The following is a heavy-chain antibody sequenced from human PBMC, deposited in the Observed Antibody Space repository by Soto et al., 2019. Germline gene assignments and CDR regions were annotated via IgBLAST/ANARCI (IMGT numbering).Heavy chain of an antibody. CDR3: ARKQSPYDFWSGYYSTWDYYYGMDV. D-gene: IGHD3-3*01. V-gene: IGHV3-30*03. CDR1: GFTFSSYG. Sequence: GSLRLSYEASGFTFSSYGMHWVRQETGKGLEWVAVISYDGSNKYYADSVKGRFTISRDNSKNTLYLQMSSLRSEDTAVYYCARKQSPYDFWSGYYSTWDYYYGMDVWGQGTTVTGSS. J-gene: IGHJ6*02. CDR2: ISYDGSNK.